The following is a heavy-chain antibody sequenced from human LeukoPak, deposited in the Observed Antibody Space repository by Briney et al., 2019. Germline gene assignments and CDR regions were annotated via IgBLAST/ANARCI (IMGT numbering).Heavy chain of an antibody. CDR3: ARTGPYGDYGEYYFDY. V-gene: IGHV4-4*09. CDR1: GGSISSYY. CDR2: IYTSGST. J-gene: IGHJ4*02. Sequence: PSETLSLTCTVSGGSISSYYWSWIRQPPGKGLEWIGYIYTSGSTNYNPSLKSRVTISVDTSKNQFSLKLSSVTAADTAVYYCARTGPYGDYGEYYFDYWGQGTLVTVSS. D-gene: IGHD4-17*01.